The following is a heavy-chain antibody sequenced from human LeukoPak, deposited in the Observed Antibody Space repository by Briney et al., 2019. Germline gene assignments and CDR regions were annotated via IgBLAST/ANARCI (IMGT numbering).Heavy chain of an antibody. CDR3: ARGRTIRDGVMVVPFSY. D-gene: IGHD5-24*01. V-gene: IGHV1-2*02. Sequence: GASVKVSCKASGYTFTAYYMHWVRQAPGQGLEWMGWINPNSGGTNYAQKFQGRVTMTRDTSISTAYMELSRLRSDDTAEYYCARGRTIRDGVMVVPFSYWGQGTLVTVSS. CDR2: INPNSGGT. J-gene: IGHJ4*02. CDR1: GYTFTAYY.